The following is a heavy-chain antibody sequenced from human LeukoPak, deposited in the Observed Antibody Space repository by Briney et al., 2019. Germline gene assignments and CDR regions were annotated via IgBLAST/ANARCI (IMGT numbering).Heavy chain of an antibody. J-gene: IGHJ3*02. CDR1: GGFISSHY. CDR3: ARTNQISETAFDI. Sequence: TSETLSLTCTVSGGFISSHYWSWIRQTPGKGLEWIGYILSSGSTNYNPSVKSRVIISVDTSKNQFSLKLSSVTAADTAVYYCARTNQISETAFDIWGQGTMVIVSS. CDR2: ILSSGST. V-gene: IGHV4-59*11. D-gene: IGHD1-14*01.